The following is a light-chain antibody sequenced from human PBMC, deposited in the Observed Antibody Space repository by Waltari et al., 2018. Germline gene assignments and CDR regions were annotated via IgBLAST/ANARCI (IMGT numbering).Light chain of an antibody. CDR2: GNS. V-gene: IGLV1-40*01. J-gene: IGLJ2*01. CDR3: QSYDSSLSGVV. Sequence: RQLQGTDPNARINGNSNRPAGVPDRFSGSKSGSSASLAITGLQAEDEADYYCQSYDSSLSGVVFGGGTKLTVL.